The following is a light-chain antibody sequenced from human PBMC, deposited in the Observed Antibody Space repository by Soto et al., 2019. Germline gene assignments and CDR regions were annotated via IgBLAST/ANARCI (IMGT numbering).Light chain of an antibody. J-gene: IGLJ2*01. CDR1: SSDVGGYNY. V-gene: IGLV2-14*01. Sequence: QSVLTQPASVSGSPGQSITISCTGTSSDVGGYNYVSWYQQHPGKAPKNIIFEVNNGPSGVSNRFSGSKSGNTATLTISGLQAEDEAEYYCSSFTSSGTVIFGGGTKVTVL. CDR2: EVN. CDR3: SSFTSSGTVI.